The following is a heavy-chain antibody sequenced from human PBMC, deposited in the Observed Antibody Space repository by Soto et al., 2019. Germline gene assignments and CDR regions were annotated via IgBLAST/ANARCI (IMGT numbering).Heavy chain of an antibody. CDR3: ARGDDIVATIYAFDI. CDR1: GGSISSYY. D-gene: IGHD5-12*01. CDR2: IYYSGST. J-gene: IGHJ3*02. Sequence: TSETLSLTCTVSGGSISSYYWSWIRQPTGKGLEWIGYIYYSGSTNYNPSLKSRVTISVDTSKNQFSLKLSSVTAADTAVYYCARGDDIVATIYAFDIWGQGTIVTVSS. V-gene: IGHV4-59*01.